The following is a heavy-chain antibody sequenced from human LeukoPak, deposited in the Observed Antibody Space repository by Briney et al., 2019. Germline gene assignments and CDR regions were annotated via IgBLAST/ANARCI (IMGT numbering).Heavy chain of an antibody. V-gene: IGHV3-66*01. CDR2: IYTNGNT. Sequence: GGSLRLPCAASGFTVSSNYMSWVRQAPGKGQEWVSVIYTNGNTYYADSVKGRFTISRDSSKNMLYLQMNSLRAEDTAEYYCARDHYGLTSYPNPWGQGTLVTVSS. J-gene: IGHJ5*02. D-gene: IGHD3-10*01. CDR1: GFTVSSNY. CDR3: ARDHYGLTSYPNP.